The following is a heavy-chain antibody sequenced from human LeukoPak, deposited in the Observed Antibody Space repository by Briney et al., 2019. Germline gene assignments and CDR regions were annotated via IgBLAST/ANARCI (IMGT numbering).Heavy chain of an antibody. V-gene: IGHV3-23*01. D-gene: IGHD4-17*01. CDR3: ANEIRPNDY. CDR2: ISISGGTT. J-gene: IGHJ4*02. CDR1: AFAFSNHA. Sequence: GGSLQLSCTASAFAFSNHAMSWVRQAPGKGLEWVSSISISGGTTYYADSVKGRFTISRENSKSTLYLQMNNLRADDTAVYYCANEIRPNDYWGQGTLVTVSS.